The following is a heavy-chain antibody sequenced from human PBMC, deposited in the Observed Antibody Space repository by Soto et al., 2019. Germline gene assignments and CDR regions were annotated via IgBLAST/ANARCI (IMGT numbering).Heavy chain of an antibody. Sequence: SVKVSCKASGGTLNNYATNWVRQAPGQGLEWMGGILPVSAPPDYAQKFQGRVSITADHSTSTVYMELPRLKSDDTAVYFCATDSNYDVSNSFWGQGTLVTVSS. CDR1: GGTLNNYA. J-gene: IGHJ4*02. CDR2: ILPVSAPP. V-gene: IGHV1-69*13. D-gene: IGHD3-3*01. CDR3: ATDSNYDVSNSF.